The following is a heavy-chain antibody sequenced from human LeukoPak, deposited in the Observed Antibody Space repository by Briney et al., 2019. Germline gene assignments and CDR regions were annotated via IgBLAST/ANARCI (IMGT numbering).Heavy chain of an antibody. CDR3: ARAGSGRIFDI. J-gene: IGHJ3*02. Sequence: WETLSLTCTVSGYSISSGYYWGWIRQPPGKGLEWIGSIYHSGSTYYNPSLKSRVTISVDTSKNQFSLKLSSVTAADTAVYYCARAGSGRIFDIWGPGTMVTVSS. V-gene: IGHV4-38-2*02. CDR2: IYHSGST. CDR1: GYSISSGYY. D-gene: IGHD6-19*01.